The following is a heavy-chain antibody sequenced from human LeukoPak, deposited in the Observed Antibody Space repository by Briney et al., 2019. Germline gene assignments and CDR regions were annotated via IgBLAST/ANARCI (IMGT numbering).Heavy chain of an antibody. Sequence: SETLSLTCTVSGGSISSYYWSWIRQPPGKGLEWIGYIYYSGSTNYNPSLKSRVTISVDTSKNQFSLKLSSVTAADMAVYYCARDWDRWGQGTLVTVSS. D-gene: IGHD1-26*01. CDR1: GGSISSYY. V-gene: IGHV4-59*01. CDR3: ARDWDR. CDR2: IYYSGST. J-gene: IGHJ4*02.